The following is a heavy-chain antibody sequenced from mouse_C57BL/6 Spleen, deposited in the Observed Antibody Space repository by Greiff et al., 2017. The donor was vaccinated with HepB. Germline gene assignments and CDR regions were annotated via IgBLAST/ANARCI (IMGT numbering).Heavy chain of an antibody. Sequence: EVQGVESGGGLVQPGGSMKLSCAASGFTFSDAWMDWVRQSPEKGLEWVAEIRNKANNHATYYAESVKGRFTISRDDSKSSVYLQMNSLRAEDTGIYYCTRRLYYYAMDYWGQGTSVTVSS. D-gene: IGHD3-2*02. V-gene: IGHV6-6*01. J-gene: IGHJ4*01. CDR3: TRRLYYYAMDY. CDR1: GFTFSDAW. CDR2: IRNKANNHAT.